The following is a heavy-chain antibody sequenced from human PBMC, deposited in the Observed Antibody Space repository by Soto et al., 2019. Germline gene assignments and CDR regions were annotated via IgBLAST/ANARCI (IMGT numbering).Heavy chain of an antibody. V-gene: IGHV4-34*01. CDR1: GGSFSGYY. D-gene: IGHD6-6*01. CDR3: AGGIAARPLGY. Sequence: SETLSLTCAVYGGSFSGYYWSWIRQPPGKGLEWIGYIYHSGSTYYNPSLKSRFTISLDRSKNQFSLKLSSVTAADTAVYYCAGGIAARPLGYWGQGILVTVSS. J-gene: IGHJ4*02. CDR2: IYHSGST.